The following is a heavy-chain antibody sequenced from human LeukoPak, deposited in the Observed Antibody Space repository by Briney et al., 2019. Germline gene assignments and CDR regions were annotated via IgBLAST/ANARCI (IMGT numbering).Heavy chain of an antibody. CDR2: ISGSGGST. D-gene: IGHD2-21*01. Sequence: GGSLRLSCAASGFTFSSYVMSWVRQAPGKGLEWVSAISGSGGSTYYADSVKGRFTVSRDNSKNTLYLQMNSLRAEDTAVYYCAKFLPTHIVVANYYFDYWGQGTLVTVSS. J-gene: IGHJ4*02. V-gene: IGHV3-23*01. CDR3: AKFLPTHIVVANYYFDY. CDR1: GFTFSSYV.